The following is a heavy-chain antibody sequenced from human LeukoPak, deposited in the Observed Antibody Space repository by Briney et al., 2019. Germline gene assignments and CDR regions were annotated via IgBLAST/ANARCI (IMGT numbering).Heavy chain of an antibody. D-gene: IGHD6-13*01. CDR1: GFTFSSYA. CDR2: ISGSGGST. V-gene: IGHV3-23*01. Sequence: GGSLRLSCAASGFTFSSYAMSWVRQAPGKGLEWVSAISGSGGSTYYADSVKGRFTISRDNSKNMLWLQMNSLRAEDTAVYYCARGIAAAGRYDHWGQGTLVTVSS. J-gene: IGHJ4*02. CDR3: ARGIAAAGRYDH.